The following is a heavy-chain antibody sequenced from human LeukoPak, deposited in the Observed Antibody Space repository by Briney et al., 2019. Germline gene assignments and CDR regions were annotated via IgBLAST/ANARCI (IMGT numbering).Heavy chain of an antibody. Sequence: PSETLSLTCTVSGGSISSSSFYWGWIRQPPGKGLEWIGEINHSGSTNYNPSLKSRVTISVDTSKNQFSLKLSSVTAADTAVYYCARGRFYGDYIWGSYRPGSYFDYWGQGTLVTVSS. CDR2: INHSGST. D-gene: IGHD3-16*02. CDR1: GGSISSSSFY. J-gene: IGHJ4*02. CDR3: ARGRFYGDYIWGSYRPGSYFDY. V-gene: IGHV4-39*07.